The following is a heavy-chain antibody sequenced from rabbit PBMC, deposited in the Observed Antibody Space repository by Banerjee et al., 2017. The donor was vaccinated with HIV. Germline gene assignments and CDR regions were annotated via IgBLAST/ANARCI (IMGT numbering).Heavy chain of an antibody. CDR3: ARDLAGVIGWNFNL. CDR1: GFSFSSYY. Sequence: TCTASGFSFSSYYMCWVRQAPGKGLEWIACIDAGRSGSTYYASWAKGRFIISKTSSTTVTLQMTSLTAADTATYLCARDLAGVIGWNFNLWGQGTLVTVS. CDR2: IDAGRSGST. V-gene: IGHV1S40*01. D-gene: IGHD4-1*01. J-gene: IGHJ4*01.